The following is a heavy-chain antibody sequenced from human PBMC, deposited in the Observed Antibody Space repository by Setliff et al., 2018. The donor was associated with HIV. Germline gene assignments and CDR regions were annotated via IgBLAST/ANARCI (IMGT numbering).Heavy chain of an antibody. Sequence: SETLSLTCTVSGQFTSDGYYWTWIRQPAGKRLEWIGRVTVNGATEYNPSLQSRVTISVDTSENQFSLKLTSVTAADTAVYYCARDRNYQDTSGYWQVFDIWGQGTMVTVSS. CDR1: GQFTSDGYY. D-gene: IGHD3-22*01. J-gene: IGHJ3*02. V-gene: IGHV4-38-2*02. CDR3: ARDRNYQDTSGYWQVFDI. CDR2: VTVNGAT.